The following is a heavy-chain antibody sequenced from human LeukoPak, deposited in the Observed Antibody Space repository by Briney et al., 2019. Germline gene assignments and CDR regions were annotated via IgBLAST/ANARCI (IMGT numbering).Heavy chain of an antibody. J-gene: IGHJ5*02. CDR3: ARRPSGSGSYYDWFDA. D-gene: IGHD3-10*01. CDR1: GSSFTSYW. CDR2: IYPGDSDT. Sequence: GESLQISCQGSGSSFTSYWIGWVRQVPGKGLEWMGFIYPGDSDTRYSPSFQGQVTISADKSISTAYLQWSSLKASDTAMYYCARRPSGSGSYYDWFDAWGQGTLVTVSS. V-gene: IGHV5-51*01.